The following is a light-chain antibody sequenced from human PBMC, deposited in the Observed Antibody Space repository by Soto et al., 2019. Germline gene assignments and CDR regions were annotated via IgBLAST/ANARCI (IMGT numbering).Light chain of an antibody. Sequence: QSALTQPASVSGSPGQSITISCTGTNNDVGGYESVSWYQQHSGKAPRLLIYDVNYRPSGVSNRFSGSKSGNTASLTISGLQAEDEADYYCSSYTSISILAFGGGTQLTVL. CDR3: SSYTSISILA. J-gene: IGLJ3*02. V-gene: IGLV2-14*03. CDR2: DVN. CDR1: NNDVGGYES.